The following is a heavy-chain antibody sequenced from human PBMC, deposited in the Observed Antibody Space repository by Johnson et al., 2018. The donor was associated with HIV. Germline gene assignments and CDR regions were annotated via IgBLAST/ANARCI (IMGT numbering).Heavy chain of an antibody. CDR3: ARGDYYDTRGSFSDAFDV. Sequence: QVQLVESGGGVVQPGRSLRLSCAASGFTFSSYGMHWVRQAPGKGLEWVAFIRYDGSNKYYVDSVKGRFTISRDNAKNSLYLQMHSLRAEDTAVYYCARGDYYDTRGSFSDAFDVWGQGTMVTVSS. D-gene: IGHD3-22*01. CDR1: GFTFSSYG. CDR2: IRYDGSNK. V-gene: IGHV3-33*01. J-gene: IGHJ3*01.